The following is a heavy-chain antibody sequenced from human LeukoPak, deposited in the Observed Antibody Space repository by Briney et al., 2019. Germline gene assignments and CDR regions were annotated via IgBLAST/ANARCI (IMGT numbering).Heavy chain of an antibody. CDR2: IWYDGSNE. V-gene: IGHV3-33*01. D-gene: IGHD3-10*01. Sequence: PGGSLRLSCAASGFTFSSYGMHWVRQAPGKGLEWVAVIWYDGSNEYYADSVKGRFSISRDNSKNTLYLQMNSLRAEDTAVYYCARVGAKEPGYYYGMDVWGQGTTVTVSS. CDR1: GFTFSSYG. J-gene: IGHJ6*02. CDR3: ARVGAKEPGYYYGMDV.